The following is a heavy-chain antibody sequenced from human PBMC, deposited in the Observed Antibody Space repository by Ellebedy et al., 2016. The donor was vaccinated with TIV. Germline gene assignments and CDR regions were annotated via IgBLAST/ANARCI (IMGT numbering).Heavy chain of an antibody. CDR1: GGSISSYY. D-gene: IGHD6-19*01. Sequence: SETLSLTCTVSGGSISSYYWSRIRQPPGKGLEWIGYIYYSGSSNYNPSLKSRVTISVNTSKNQFSLKLSSVTAADTAVYYCARGSNGYYYGMDVWGQGTTVTVSS. V-gene: IGHV4-59*01. CDR3: ARGSNGYYYGMDV. J-gene: IGHJ6*02. CDR2: IYYSGSS.